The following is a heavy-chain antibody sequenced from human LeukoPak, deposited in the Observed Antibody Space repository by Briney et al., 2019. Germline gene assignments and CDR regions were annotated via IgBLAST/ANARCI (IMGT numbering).Heavy chain of an antibody. CDR2: INHSGST. J-gene: IGHJ4*02. D-gene: IGHD3-16*01. V-gene: IGHV4-34*01. CDR1: GGSFSGYY. Sequence: PSETLSLTCAVYGGSFSGYYWSWIRQPPGKGLEWIGEINHSGSTNYNPSLKSRVTISVDTSKNQFSLKLSSVTAADTAVYYCAPLTFGGVLTVWGQGTLVTVSS. CDR3: APLTFGGVLTV.